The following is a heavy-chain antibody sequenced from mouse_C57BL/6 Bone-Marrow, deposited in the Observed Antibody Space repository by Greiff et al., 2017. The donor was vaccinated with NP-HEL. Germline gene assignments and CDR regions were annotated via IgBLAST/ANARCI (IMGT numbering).Heavy chain of an antibody. Sequence: VQLQQPGAELVKPGASVKMSCKASGSTFTSYWITWVKQRPGQGLEWIGDIYPGSGSTNYNEKFKSKATLTVDTSSSTAYMQLSSLTSEDSAVYYCARQDGSSPMDYWGQGTSVTVSS. J-gene: IGHJ4*01. CDR2: IYPGSGST. CDR1: GSTFTSYW. CDR3: ARQDGSSPMDY. D-gene: IGHD1-1*01. V-gene: IGHV1-55*01.